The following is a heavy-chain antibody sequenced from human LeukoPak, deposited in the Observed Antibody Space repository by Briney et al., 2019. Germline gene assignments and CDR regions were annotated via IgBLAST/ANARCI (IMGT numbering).Heavy chain of an antibody. V-gene: IGHV3-21*01. CDR1: GFTFSSYS. CDR2: IRPSSSYK. CDR3: AILGGRRYIVARNVLASSFDI. J-gene: IGHJ3*02. Sequence: PGGSLRLSCAASGFTFSSYSMNWVRQAPGKGLEWVSSIRPSSSYKHYADSLKGRFTISREIAKNSVYLQMNSLRAEDTAVYYCAILGGRRYIVARNVLASSFDIWGQGTMVTVSS. D-gene: IGHD5-12*01.